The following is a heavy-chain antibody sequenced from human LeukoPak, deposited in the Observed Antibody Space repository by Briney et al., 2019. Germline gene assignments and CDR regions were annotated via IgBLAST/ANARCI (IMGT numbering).Heavy chain of an antibody. D-gene: IGHD2-2*01. V-gene: IGHV3-66*01. CDR2: IYSGGST. J-gene: IGHJ3*02. CDR3: ARAEYCSSTSCSKKVRGAFDI. CDR1: GFTVSSNY. Sequence: GGSLRLSCAASGFTVSSNYMSWVRQAPGKGLEWVSVIYSGGSTYYADSVKGRFTISRDNSKNTLYLQMNSLRAEDTAVYYCARAEYCSSTSCSKKVRGAFDIWGQGTMVTVSS.